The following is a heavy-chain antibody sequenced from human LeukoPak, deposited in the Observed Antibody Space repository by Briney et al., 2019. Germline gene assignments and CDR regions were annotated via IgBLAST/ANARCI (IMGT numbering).Heavy chain of an antibody. D-gene: IGHD1-26*01. CDR2: ISLSHGGT. CDR1: GNTFTNDY. CDR3: ASGQGLHLGSMDV. V-gene: IGHV1-46*04. J-gene: IGHJ6*02. Sequence: ASVKVSCKAAGNTFTNDYIHWVRQAPGQGLEWIGVISLSHGGTDYAQTLQGRVTMTRDTSTTTVYMELSSLRSEDTAVYYCASGQGLHLGSMDVWGQGTTVTVSS.